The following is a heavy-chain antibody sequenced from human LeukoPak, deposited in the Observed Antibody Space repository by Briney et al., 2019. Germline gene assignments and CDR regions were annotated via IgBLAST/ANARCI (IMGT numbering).Heavy chain of an antibody. Sequence: GGSLRLSCAASGFTFSSYSMNWVRQAPGKGLEWVSYVSVSGGSMYYADFVKGRFTISRDNSKNTLYLQMNSLRAEDTAVYYCVRDRGIASTGGYGMDVWGQGTTVTVSS. J-gene: IGHJ6*02. CDR1: GFTFSSYS. V-gene: IGHV3-48*01. CDR3: VRDRGIASTGGYGMDV. CDR2: VSVSGGSM. D-gene: IGHD6-13*01.